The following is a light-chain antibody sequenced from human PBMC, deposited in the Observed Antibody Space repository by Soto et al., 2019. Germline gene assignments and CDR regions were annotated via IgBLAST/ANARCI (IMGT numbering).Light chain of an antibody. J-gene: IGLJ1*01. Sequence: QSALPQPPSVSGAPGQRVTISCTGSSSNIGAGYDVHWYQQLPGTAPKLLIYGNSNRPSGVPDRFSGSKSGTSASLAITGLQAEDGADYYCQSYDSSLSGYVFGTGTKVTVL. V-gene: IGLV1-40*01. CDR1: SSNIGAGYD. CDR2: GNS. CDR3: QSYDSSLSGYV.